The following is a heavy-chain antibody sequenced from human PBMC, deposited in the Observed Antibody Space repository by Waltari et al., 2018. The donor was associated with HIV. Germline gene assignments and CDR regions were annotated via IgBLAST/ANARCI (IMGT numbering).Heavy chain of an antibody. J-gene: IGHJ4*02. CDR1: GFIFSSYA. CDR3: AKYLDCSGTSCYTPYFDY. D-gene: IGHD2-2*02. CDR2: MTGSGVGT. Sequence: EVQLLELGGGLVQPGGSLRLSFAASGFIFSSYAMSWVRQSPGKGREWVSAMTGSGVGTYYADAVKGRFTFSRDNSQNTLYLQMNSLRAEDTAVYYCAKYLDCSGTSCYTPYFDYWGQGTLVTVSP. V-gene: IGHV3-23*01.